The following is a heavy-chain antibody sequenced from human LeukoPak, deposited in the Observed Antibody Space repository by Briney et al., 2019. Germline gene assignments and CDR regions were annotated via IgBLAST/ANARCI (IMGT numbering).Heavy chain of an antibody. D-gene: IGHD5-12*01. CDR3: ARELTTGNGYA. CDR1: GSTFSSYA. V-gene: IGHV1-69*01. CDR2: IIPIFDTA. Sequence: ASVKVSCKVSGSTFSSYAISWVRQAPGQGLEWMGGIIPIFDTANYAQKFQDRVKITADESSSTAYMELISLRSEDTAVYYCARELTTGNGYAWGQGTLVTVSS. J-gene: IGHJ4*02.